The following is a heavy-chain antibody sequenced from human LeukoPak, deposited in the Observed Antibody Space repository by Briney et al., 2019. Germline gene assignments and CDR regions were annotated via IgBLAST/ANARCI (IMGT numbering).Heavy chain of an antibody. V-gene: IGHV1-2*02. CDR1: GYTFTGYY. Sequence: VSVKVSCKASGYTFTGYYMHWVRQAPGQGLEWMGWINPNSGGTNYAQKFQGRVTMTRDTSISTAYMELSRLRSDDTAVYYCARDPIPLGYCSGGSCYLGNWFDPWGQGTMVTVSS. CDR2: INPNSGGT. CDR3: ARDPIPLGYCSGGSCYLGNWFDP. J-gene: IGHJ5*01. D-gene: IGHD2-15*01.